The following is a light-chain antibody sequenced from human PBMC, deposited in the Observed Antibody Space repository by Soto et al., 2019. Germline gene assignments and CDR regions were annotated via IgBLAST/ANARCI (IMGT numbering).Light chain of an antibody. V-gene: IGLV1-40*01. CDR2: GNI. J-gene: IGLJ1*01. CDR3: KSYYSSLSGYYV. CDR1: SANIVAGYD. Sequence: HSVLTQPPSVSGAPGRRVTISCTGSSANIVAGYDVHSXQQLPGRAPKLLIYGNIHRPSGVHVRVYGSKSGTSASLAITGLQAEDEADYYCKSYYSSLSGYYVFGTGTKVTVL.